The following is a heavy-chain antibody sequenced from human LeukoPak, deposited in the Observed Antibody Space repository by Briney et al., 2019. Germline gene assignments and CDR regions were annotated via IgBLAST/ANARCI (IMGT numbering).Heavy chain of an antibody. V-gene: IGHV4-61*02. CDR2: IYTSGST. CDR3: ARDGSFSATYYYYYMDV. D-gene: IGHD1-1*01. CDR1: GGSISSGSYY. J-gene: IGHJ6*03. Sequence: SSETLSLXCTVSGGSISSGSYYWSWIRQPAGKGLEWIGRIYTSGSTNYNPSLKSRVTISVDTSKNQFSLKLSSVTAADTAVYYCARDGSFSATYYYYYMDVWGKGTTVTVSS.